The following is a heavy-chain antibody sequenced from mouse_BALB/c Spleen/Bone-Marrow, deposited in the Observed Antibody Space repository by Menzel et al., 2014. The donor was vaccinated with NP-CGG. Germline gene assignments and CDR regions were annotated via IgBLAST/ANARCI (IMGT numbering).Heavy chain of an antibody. CDR1: GYTFTSYY. J-gene: IGHJ1*01. CDR3: AKSYGYGGWYFDV. V-gene: IGHV1S56*01. D-gene: IGHD2-2*01. CDR2: IYPGDGST. Sequence: VQLQQSGPELVKPGASLKMSCKASGYTFTSYYIHWVKQRPGQGLEWIGWIYPGDGSTKYNEKFKGKTTLTGDKSSSTAYMLLSSLTSEDSAIYFCAKSYGYGGWYFDVWGAGTTVTVSS.